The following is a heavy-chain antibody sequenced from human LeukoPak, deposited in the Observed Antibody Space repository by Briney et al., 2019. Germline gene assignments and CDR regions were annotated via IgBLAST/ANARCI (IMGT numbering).Heavy chain of an antibody. CDR1: GFTFSSYS. J-gene: IGHJ4*02. CDR3: ARSPDGSGSYYNRQLDY. CDR2: ISSSSSYI. V-gene: IGHV3-21*01. Sequence: GGSLRLSCAASGFTFSSYSINWVRQAPGKGLEWVSSISSSSSYIYYADSVKGRFTISRDNAKNSLYLQMNSLRAEDTAVYYCARSPDGSGSYYNRQLDYWGQGTLVTVSS. D-gene: IGHD3-10*01.